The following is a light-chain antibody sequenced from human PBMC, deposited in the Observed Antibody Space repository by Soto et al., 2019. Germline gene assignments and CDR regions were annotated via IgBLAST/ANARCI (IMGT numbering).Light chain of an antibody. CDR1: SSDVGGYNS. CDR3: SSYTSSSTLV. J-gene: IGLJ1*01. Sequence: QSALTQPASVSGSPGQSITISCTGTSSDVGGYNSVSWYQQHPGKAPKLMIYDVSNRPSGVSNRFSGSKSGNTASLTISGLQAEDEADYYCSSYTSSSTLVFGTVTKLTVL. V-gene: IGLV2-14*01. CDR2: DVS.